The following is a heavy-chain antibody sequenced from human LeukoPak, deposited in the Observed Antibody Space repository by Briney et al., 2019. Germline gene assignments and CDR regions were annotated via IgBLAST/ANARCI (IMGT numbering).Heavy chain of an antibody. Sequence: SETLSLTCTVSGGSNSSYYWSWLRQPPGKGLEWIGYIYYSGSTNYNPSLKSRVTISVDTSKNQFSLKLSSVTAADTAVYYCARGGYYYDSSGYLDYWGQGTLVTVSS. CDR1: GGSNSSYY. V-gene: IGHV4-59*01. J-gene: IGHJ4*02. D-gene: IGHD3-22*01. CDR2: IYYSGST. CDR3: ARGGYYYDSSGYLDY.